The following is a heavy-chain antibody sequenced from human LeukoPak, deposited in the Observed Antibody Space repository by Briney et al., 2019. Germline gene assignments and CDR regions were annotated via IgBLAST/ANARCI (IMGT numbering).Heavy chain of an antibody. D-gene: IGHD2-2*01. V-gene: IGHV1-69*04. CDR2: IIPILGIA. CDR1: GGTFSSYA. CDR3: ARDQVRVVPADHELSGGAY. J-gene: IGHJ4*02. Sequence: GSSVKVSCKASGGTFSSYAISWVRQAPGQGLEWMGRIIPILGIANYAQKLQGRVTMTTDTSTSTAYMELRSLRSDDTAVYYCARDQVRVVPADHELSGGAYWGQGTLVTVSS.